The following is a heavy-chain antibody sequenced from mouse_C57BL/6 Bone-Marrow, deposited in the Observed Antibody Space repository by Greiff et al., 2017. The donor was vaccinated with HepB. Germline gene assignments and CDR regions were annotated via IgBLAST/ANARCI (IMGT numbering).Heavy chain of an antibody. D-gene: IGHD1-1*02. Sequence: QVHVKQSGAELVKPGASVKISCKASGYAFSSYWMNWVKQRPGKGLEWIGQIYPGDGDTNYNGKFKGKATLTADKSSSTAYMQLSSLTSEDSAVYFCAREGLWEAWFAYWGQGTLVTVSA. J-gene: IGHJ3*01. CDR1: GYAFSSYW. CDR2: IYPGDGDT. CDR3: AREGLWEAWFAY. V-gene: IGHV1-80*01.